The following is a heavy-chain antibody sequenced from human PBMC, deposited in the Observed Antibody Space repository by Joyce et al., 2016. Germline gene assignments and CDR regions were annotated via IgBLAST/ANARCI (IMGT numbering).Heavy chain of an antibody. J-gene: IGHJ6*02. V-gene: IGHV3-21*02. CDR3: ARGGIVYDYSMDL. CDR1: GFTFSTSS. CDR2: ISSDSTYI. Sequence: EVQLVESGGGLVKPGGSLRISCAASGFTFSTSSMGWFRRAPGKGLEWVPAISSDSTYIFYADSVKGRFTVSRDNAKNSLYLQMNSLRAEDTAVFFCARGGIVYDYSMDLWGQGTTVTVSS. D-gene: IGHD3-22*01.